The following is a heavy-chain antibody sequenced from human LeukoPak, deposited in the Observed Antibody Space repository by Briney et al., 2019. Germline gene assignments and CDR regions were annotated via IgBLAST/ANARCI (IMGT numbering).Heavy chain of an antibody. D-gene: IGHD3-9*01. J-gene: IGHJ5*02. CDR2: ISASGDAT. CDR3: AKDVWFSVS. CDR1: GFTFSTYW. V-gene: IGHV3-23*01. Sequence: GGSLRLSCVASGFTFSTYWMHWVRQAPGKGLEWVSAISASGDATWYADSVKGRFTISRDNSKNTLYLQMSSLRAEDTAIYYCAKDVWFSVSWGRGTLVTVSS.